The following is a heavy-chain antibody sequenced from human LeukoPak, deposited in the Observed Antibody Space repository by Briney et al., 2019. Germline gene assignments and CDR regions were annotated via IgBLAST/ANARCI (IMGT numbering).Heavy chain of an antibody. J-gene: IGHJ4*02. CDR2: IYYSGST. V-gene: IGHV4-59*08. D-gene: IGHD6-19*01. CDR3: ARHLYSSGWYLDY. CDR1: GGSISSYY. Sequence: SETLSLTCTVSGGSISSYYWSRIRQPPGKGLEWIGYIYYSGSTNYNPSLKIRVTISVDTSKNQFSLKLSSVTAADTAVYYCARHLYSSGWYLDYWGQGTLVTVSS.